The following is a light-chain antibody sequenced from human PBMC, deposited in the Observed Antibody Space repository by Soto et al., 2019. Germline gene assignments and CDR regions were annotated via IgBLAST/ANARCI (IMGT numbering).Light chain of an antibody. CDR3: AAWNDRPYLWV. CDR2: RDN. Sequence: QSVLTRPPSASGTPGQRVSISCSGSSSNIGSNAVHWYQQFPGTAPRLLIYRDNQRPSGVPDRFSGSKSGTSASLVISGLQSEDEADYYCAAWNDRPYLWVFGGGTKVTVL. CDR1: SSNIGSNA. J-gene: IGLJ3*02. V-gene: IGLV1-44*01.